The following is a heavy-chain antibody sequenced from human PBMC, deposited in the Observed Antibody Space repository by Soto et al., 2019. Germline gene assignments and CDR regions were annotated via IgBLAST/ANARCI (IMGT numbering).Heavy chain of an antibody. D-gene: IGHD3-22*01. Sequence: EVQLVESGGGLVQPGGSLRLSCEASGFTFSSYWMSWVRQAPGKGLEWVANIKQDGSEKYYVDSVKGRFTISRDNAKNSLYLQMNSLRAEDTAVYYCARDVKSYYYDSSGYYQRSWGQGTLVTVSS. V-gene: IGHV3-7*01. CDR3: ARDVKSYYYDSSGYYQRS. CDR2: IKQDGSEK. J-gene: IGHJ4*02. CDR1: GFTFSSYW.